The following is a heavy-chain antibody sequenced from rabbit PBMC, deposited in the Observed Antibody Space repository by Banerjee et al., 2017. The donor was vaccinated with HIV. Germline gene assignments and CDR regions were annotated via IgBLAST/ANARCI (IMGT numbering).Heavy chain of an antibody. Sequence: QEQLEESGGGLVKPGGTLTLTCKASGFTLSSSYYMCWVRQAPGKGLEWIGCIATGDGSTYYASWAKGRFTITRSTSLSTVTLQLTSLTAADTATYFCARDLAGVIGWNFGLWGQGTLVTVS. J-gene: IGHJ3*01. D-gene: IGHD4-1*01. V-gene: IGHV1S43*01. CDR3: ARDLAGVIGWNFGL. CDR1: GFTLSSSYY. CDR2: IATGDGST.